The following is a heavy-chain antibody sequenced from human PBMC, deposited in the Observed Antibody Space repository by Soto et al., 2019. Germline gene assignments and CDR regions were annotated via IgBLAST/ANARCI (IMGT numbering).Heavy chain of an antibody. CDR2: IDPSDSYT. J-gene: IGHJ3*02. CDR3: ARLDPMIIFWEVTGGGAIYI. CDR1: GYSFTSYW. V-gene: IGHV5-10-1*01. Sequence: PGESLKISCKGSGYSFTSYWISWVRQMPGKGLEWMGRIDPSDSYTNYSPSFQGHVTISADKSISTAYLQWSSLKASDTAMYYCARLDPMIIFWEVTGGGAIYICGQDTMVTV. D-gene: IGHD3-16*01.